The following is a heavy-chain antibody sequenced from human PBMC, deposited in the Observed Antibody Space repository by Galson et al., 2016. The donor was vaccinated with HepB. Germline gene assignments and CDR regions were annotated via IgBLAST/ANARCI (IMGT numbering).Heavy chain of an antibody. D-gene: IGHD2-2*02. Sequence: SLRLSCAASGLTFTTYSMHWVRQAPGKGLEWVSSISGESFYIYNADSVKGRFTISRDNAKNSLYLQMNSLRAEDTAVYYCASSRRVGDPNCSGISCYIDYWGQGTLVTVSS. V-gene: IGHV3-21*01. CDR2: ISGESFYI. CDR1: GLTFTTYS. J-gene: IGHJ4*02. CDR3: ASSRRVGDPNCSGISCYIDY.